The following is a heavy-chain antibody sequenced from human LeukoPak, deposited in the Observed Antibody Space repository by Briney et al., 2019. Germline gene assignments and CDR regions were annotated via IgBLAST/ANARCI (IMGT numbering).Heavy chain of an antibody. CDR2: INHSGST. J-gene: IGHJ5*02. Sequence: SQTLSLTCTVSGGSISSGGYYWSWIRQPPGKGLEWIGEINHSGSTNYNPSLKSRVTISVDTSKNQFSLKLSSVTAADTAVYYCARGGGIVVVVAATSWFDPWGQGTLVTVSS. D-gene: IGHD2-15*01. CDR3: ARGGGIVVVVAATSWFDP. V-gene: IGHV4-30-2*01. CDR1: GGSISSGGYY.